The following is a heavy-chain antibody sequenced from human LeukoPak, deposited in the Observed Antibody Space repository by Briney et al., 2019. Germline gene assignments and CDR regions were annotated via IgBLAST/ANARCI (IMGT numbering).Heavy chain of an antibody. D-gene: IGHD2-2*01. CDR1: GFTFSNAW. CDR3: TTDPARQLGYCSSTSCYDMDV. Sequence: KPGGSLRLSCAASGFTFSNAWMSWVRQAPGKGLEWVGRIKSKTDGGTTDYAAPVKGRFTISRDDSKNTLYLHMNSLKTEDTAVYYCTTDPARQLGYCSSTSCYDMDVWGKGTTVTVSS. CDR2: IKSKTDGGTT. V-gene: IGHV3-15*01. J-gene: IGHJ6*03.